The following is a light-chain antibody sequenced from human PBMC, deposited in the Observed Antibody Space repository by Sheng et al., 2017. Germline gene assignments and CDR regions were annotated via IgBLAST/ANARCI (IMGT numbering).Light chain of an antibody. CDR3: AAWDDRLRRVL. J-gene: IGLJ2*01. Sequence: QTVLTQPPSASGTPGQRVDHLLFWRHLPTSEVMLSTGTSTSQERPPTLVIHSNSQRPSGVPDRFSGSKSGTSASLAIGGLQSEDGADYYCAAWDDRLRRVLFGGGTKVTVL. CDR2: SNS. V-gene: IGLV1-44*01. CDR1: LPTSEVML.